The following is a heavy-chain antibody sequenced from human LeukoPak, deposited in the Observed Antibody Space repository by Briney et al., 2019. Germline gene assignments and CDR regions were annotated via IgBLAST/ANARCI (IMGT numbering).Heavy chain of an antibody. D-gene: IGHD2-15*01. Sequence: PGGSLRLSCAASGFTFSSYAMHWVRQAPGKGLEWVAVTSYDGSSKYYADSVQGRFTISRDNSKNTLYLQMNSLRAEDTAVYYCARRTGGSCLDYWGQGTLVTVSS. CDR2: TSYDGSSK. V-gene: IGHV3-30*04. CDR3: ARRTGGSCLDY. CDR1: GFTFSSYA. J-gene: IGHJ4*02.